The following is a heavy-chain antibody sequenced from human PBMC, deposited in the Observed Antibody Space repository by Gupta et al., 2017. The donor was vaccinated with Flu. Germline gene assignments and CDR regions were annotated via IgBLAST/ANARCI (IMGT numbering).Heavy chain of an antibody. Sequence: QVQLQQWGAGLLKPSETLSLTFAVYGGSFSGYYWSWIRQPPGKGLEWIGEINHSGSTNYNPPLKSRVTISVDTSKNQFSLKLSSVTAADTAVYYCARGREQLSENWFDPWGQGTLVTVSS. D-gene: IGHD5-18*01. CDR1: GGSFSGYY. J-gene: IGHJ5*02. V-gene: IGHV4-34*01. CDR2: INHSGST. CDR3: ARGREQLSENWFDP.